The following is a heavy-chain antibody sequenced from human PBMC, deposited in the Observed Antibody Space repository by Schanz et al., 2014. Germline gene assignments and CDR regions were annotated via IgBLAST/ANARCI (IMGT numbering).Heavy chain of an antibody. D-gene: IGHD3-10*01. CDR3: ARGGWFGELFFDY. J-gene: IGHJ4*02. V-gene: IGHV4-30-2*01. CDR2: SYHSGTT. CDR1: GGSISSGGYS. Sequence: QLQLQESGSGLVKPSQTLSLTCAVSGGSISSGGYSWNWIRQPPGKGLEWIGYSYHSGTTYYNASLKSRVSISVDRSKNQFSLKLSSVTAADTAVYYCARGGWFGELFFDYWGQGTLVTVSS.